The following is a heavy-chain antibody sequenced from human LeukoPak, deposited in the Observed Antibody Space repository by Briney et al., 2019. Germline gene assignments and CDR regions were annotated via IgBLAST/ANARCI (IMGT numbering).Heavy chain of an antibody. CDR1: GGSLSSYY. J-gene: IGHJ6*02. Sequence: SETLSLTCTVSGGSLSSYYWSWIRQPPGKGLEWIGYIYYSGSTNYNPSLKSRVTISVDTSKNQFSLKLSSVTAADTAVYYCARDNWNYGSSMDVWGQGTTVTVSS. CDR2: IYYSGST. D-gene: IGHD1-7*01. V-gene: IGHV4-59*01. CDR3: ARDNWNYGSSMDV.